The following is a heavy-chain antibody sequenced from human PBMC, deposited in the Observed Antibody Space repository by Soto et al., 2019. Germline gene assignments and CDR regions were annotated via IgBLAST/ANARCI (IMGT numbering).Heavy chain of an antibody. J-gene: IGHJ4*02. CDR3: ARDPIAARPVGRNFDY. Sequence: SVKVSCKASGGTFSSYAISWVRQAPGQGLEWMGGIIPIFGTANYAQKFQGRVTITADESTSTAYMELSSLRSEDTAVYYCARDPIAARPVGRNFDYWGQGTPVTVSS. V-gene: IGHV1-69*13. CDR2: IIPIFGTA. D-gene: IGHD6-6*01. CDR1: GGTFSSYA.